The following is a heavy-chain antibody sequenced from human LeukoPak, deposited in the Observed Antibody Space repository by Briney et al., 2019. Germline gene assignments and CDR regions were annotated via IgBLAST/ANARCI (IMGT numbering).Heavy chain of an antibody. J-gene: IGHJ5*02. CDR3: ARDRYSSSNKGFDP. CDR2: INPNSGGT. V-gene: IGHV1-2*02. CDR1: GYTFTGYY. Sequence: ASVNVSCKASGYTFTGYYMHWVRQAPGQGLERMGWINPNSGGTNYAQKFQGRVTMTRDTSISTAYMELSRLRSDDTAVYYCARDRYSSSNKGFDPWGQGTLVTVSS. D-gene: IGHD6-13*01.